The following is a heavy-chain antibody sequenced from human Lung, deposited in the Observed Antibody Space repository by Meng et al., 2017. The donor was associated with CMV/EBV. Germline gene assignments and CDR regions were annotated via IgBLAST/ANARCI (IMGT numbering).Heavy chain of an antibody. CDR3: ARELRFLEWLLPTSYYYYGMDV. V-gene: IGHV3-30-3*01. J-gene: IGHJ6*02. CDR1: GFTFSSYA. D-gene: IGHD3-3*01. CDR2: ILYDGSNK. Sequence: SCAHSGFTFSSYAMHWVSQAPGKGLEWVAVILYDGSNKYYAHSVKGRFTISRDNSKNTLYLQMNSLRAEDTAVYYCARELRFLEWLLPTSYYYYGMDVWXQGTXVTVSS.